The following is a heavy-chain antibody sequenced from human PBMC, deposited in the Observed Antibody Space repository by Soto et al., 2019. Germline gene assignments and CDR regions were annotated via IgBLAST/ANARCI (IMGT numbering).Heavy chain of an antibody. CDR3: ARGGRWLPLGFDI. V-gene: IGHV4-61*01. CDR2: IYYSVST. D-gene: IGHD5-12*01. Sequence: PSETLSLTCTVSGGSVSSGNYYWSWILHPPGKGLEWIGYIYYSVSTNYNPSLKSRVTISVDTSKNQFSLKLSSVTAADTAVYYCARGGRWLPLGFDIWGQGTMVTVSS. J-gene: IGHJ3*02. CDR1: GGSVSSGNYY.